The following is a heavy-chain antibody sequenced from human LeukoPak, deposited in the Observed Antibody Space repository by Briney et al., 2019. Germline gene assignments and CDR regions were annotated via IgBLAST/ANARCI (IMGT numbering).Heavy chain of an antibody. Sequence: ETLSLTCAVYGGSFSGYYWSWIRQPPGKGLEWIGEINHSGSTNYNPSLKSRVTISVDPSKNQFSLKLSSVPAADTAVYYCARAGYDYVWGSYRPTHYYFDYWGQGTLVTVSS. CDR3: ARAGYDYVWGSYRPTHYYFDY. J-gene: IGHJ4*02. CDR1: GGSFSGYY. D-gene: IGHD3-16*02. V-gene: IGHV4-34*01. CDR2: INHSGST.